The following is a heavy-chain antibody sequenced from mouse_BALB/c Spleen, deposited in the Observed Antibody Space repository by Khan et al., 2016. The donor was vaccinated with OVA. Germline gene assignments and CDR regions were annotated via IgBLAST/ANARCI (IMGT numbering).Heavy chain of an antibody. D-gene: IGHD2-14*01. CDR2: INPRSGYT. J-gene: IGHJ4*01. CDR1: GYTFTSNT. Sequence: VQLQQSGADLARPGASVRMSCKASGYTFTSNTMHWVKQRPGQGLEWIGYINPRSGYTNYNQNFKDKATLTADKSSSTAYMQLSSLTSEDSAFYYCARRTTGYTMDYWGQGTSVTVSS. CDR3: ARRTTGYTMDY. V-gene: IGHV1-4*01.